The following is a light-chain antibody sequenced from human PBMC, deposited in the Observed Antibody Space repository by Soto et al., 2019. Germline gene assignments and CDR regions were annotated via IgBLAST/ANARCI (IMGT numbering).Light chain of an antibody. CDR2: DVN. V-gene: IGLV2-11*01. J-gene: IGLJ2*01. CDR3: CSYAGSYTLV. Sequence: QSALTQPRSVSGSPGQSVTLSCTGTSSDVGGYHYVSWYQHHPGKAHKIIIYDVNKRPSRVPDRFSGSKSGNTASLTISGLQTEDEADYYCCSYAGSYTLVFGGGPKLTVL. CDR1: SSDVGGYHY.